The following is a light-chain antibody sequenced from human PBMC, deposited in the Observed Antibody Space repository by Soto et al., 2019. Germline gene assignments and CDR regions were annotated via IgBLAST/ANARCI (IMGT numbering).Light chain of an antibody. CDR1: QSVSNNY. Sequence: ENVLTPSPGTLSLSPGERPTLSCRASQSVSNNYLAWYQQKPGQAPRLLIYGASNRATGIPDRFSGSGSGTDFTLTISRLEPEDFAVYYCQQYGSSGTFGQGTKVDIK. CDR2: GAS. CDR3: QQYGSSGT. V-gene: IGKV3-20*01. J-gene: IGKJ1*01.